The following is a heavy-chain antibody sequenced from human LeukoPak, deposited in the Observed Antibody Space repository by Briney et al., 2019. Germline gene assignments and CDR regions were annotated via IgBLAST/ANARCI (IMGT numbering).Heavy chain of an antibody. J-gene: IGHJ3*02. Sequence: GGSLRLSCAASGFTFSSYGMNWVRQAPGKGLEWVSSISSSSSYIYYADSVKGRFTISRDNAKNSLYLQMNSLRAEDTAVYYCARFGTYSSGWYGAFDIWGQGTMVTDSS. V-gene: IGHV3-21*01. D-gene: IGHD6-19*01. CDR1: GFTFSSYG. CDR3: ARFGTYSSGWYGAFDI. CDR2: ISSSSSYI.